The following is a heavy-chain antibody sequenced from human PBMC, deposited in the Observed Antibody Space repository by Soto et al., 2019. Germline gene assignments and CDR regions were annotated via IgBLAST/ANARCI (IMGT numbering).Heavy chain of an antibody. J-gene: IGHJ4*02. D-gene: IGHD3-22*01. Sequence: SETLSLTCTVSGGSISSYYWSWIRQPPGKGLEWIGYIYFRGSTNYNPSLKSRVTISVDTSKNQFSLKLGSVTAADTAVYFCERHSIWLLLSDYWGQGTLVTVSS. CDR2: IYFRGST. CDR3: ERHSIWLLLSDY. CDR1: GGSISSYY. V-gene: IGHV4-59*08.